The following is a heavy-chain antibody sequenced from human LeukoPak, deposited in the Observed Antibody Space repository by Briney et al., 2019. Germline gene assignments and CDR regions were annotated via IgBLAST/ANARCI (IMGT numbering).Heavy chain of an antibody. V-gene: IGHV3-23*01. Sequence: GGSLKLSCAASGFMFSSYAMYWVRQAPGKGLEWVSGIFCSGGSTHYADSVKGRFTISRDNSKNTVYLQMNSLRAEDTAVYYCAKTTTGYSSGRFPGWPVDYWGQGTLVTVSS. CDR2: IFCSGGST. CDR1: GFMFSSYA. J-gene: IGHJ4*02. CDR3: AKTTTGYSSGRFPGWPVDY. D-gene: IGHD6-19*01.